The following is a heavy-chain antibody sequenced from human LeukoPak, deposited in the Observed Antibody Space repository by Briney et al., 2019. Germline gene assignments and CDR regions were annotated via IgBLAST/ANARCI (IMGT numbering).Heavy chain of an antibody. V-gene: IGHV1-2*02. CDR3: ARQVYCTSIACYTAAFDI. CDR2: INPNSDDT. J-gene: IGHJ3*02. D-gene: IGHD2-2*02. CDR1: GYSFTTYA. Sequence: GASVKVSCKASGYSFTTYALNWVRQAPGQGLEWMGWINPNSDDTIYAQKFQGRVTMTRDTSITTAFMELSRLRSDDTALYYCARQVYCTSIACYTAAFDIWGQGTMVTVSS.